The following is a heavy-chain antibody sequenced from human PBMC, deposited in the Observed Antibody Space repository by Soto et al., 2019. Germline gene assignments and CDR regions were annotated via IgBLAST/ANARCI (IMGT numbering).Heavy chain of an antibody. CDR2: IYYSGDT. J-gene: IGHJ4*02. CDR3: ARVDSASWLDY. V-gene: IGHV4-31*03. CDR1: GVSISHGAYY. Sequence: QVQLQESGPGLVKPSQTLSLTCTVSGVSISHGAYYWSWIRQLPGKGLEWIGYIYYSGDTQYNPSLKSRITVSIAPSKNQFSLKMNSVTAADTAMYFCARVDSASWLDYWGQGTLVTVSS. D-gene: IGHD6-13*01.